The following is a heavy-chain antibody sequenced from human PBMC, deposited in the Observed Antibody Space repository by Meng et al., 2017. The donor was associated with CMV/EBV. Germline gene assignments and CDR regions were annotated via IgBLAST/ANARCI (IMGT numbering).Heavy chain of an antibody. CDR3: AREGIVGATTIDY. J-gene: IGHJ4*02. D-gene: IGHD1-26*01. CDR2: INPSGGST. V-gene: IGHV1-46*01. Sequence: ASVKVPCQASGYTFTRYYMHWVRQAPGQGLEWMGIINPSGGSTSYAQKFQGRVTMTKDTPTSTVYMELSSLRSEDTAVYYCAREGIVGATTIDYWGQGTLVTVSS. CDR1: GYTFTRYY.